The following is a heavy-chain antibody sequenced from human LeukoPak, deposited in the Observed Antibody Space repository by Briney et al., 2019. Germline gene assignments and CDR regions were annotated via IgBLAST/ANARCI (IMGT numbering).Heavy chain of an antibody. CDR3: ARDAYRSRRY. CDR1: GFTVSDNY. D-gene: IGHD6-13*01. Sequence: GGSLRLSCAASGFTVSDNYTSWVRQAPGKGLEWVSFISSSGSTIYYADSVRGRFTISRDNAKNSLYLQMNSLRVEDTAVYYCARDAYRSRRYWGQGTLVTVSS. V-gene: IGHV3-11*04. J-gene: IGHJ4*02. CDR2: ISSSGSTI.